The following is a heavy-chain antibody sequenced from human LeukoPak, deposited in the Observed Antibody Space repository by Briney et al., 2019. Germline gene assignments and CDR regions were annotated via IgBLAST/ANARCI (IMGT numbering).Heavy chain of an antibody. CDR1: VFTFSSYC. CDR3: ARDRVVAATRYYYGMDV. J-gene: IGHJ6*02. D-gene: IGHD2-15*01. Sequence: GRSLRLSCAASVFTFSSYCIHWVRQAPGKGLEWVADIWYDGSNKYYADSVKGRFTISRDNSKNTLYLQMNSLRAEDTAVYYCARDRVVAATRYYYGMDVWGQGTTVTVSS. CDR2: IWYDGSNK. V-gene: IGHV3-33*01.